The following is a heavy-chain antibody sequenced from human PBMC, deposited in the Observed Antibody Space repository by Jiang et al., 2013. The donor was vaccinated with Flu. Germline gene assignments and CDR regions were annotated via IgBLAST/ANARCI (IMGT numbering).Heavy chain of an antibody. J-gene: IGHJ5*02. CDR3: GRGQKTFDP. CDR2: IDPSGGSP. CDR1: GYTFTKYY. V-gene: IGHV1-46*01. Sequence: SGAEVKKPGASVKVSCKAYGYTFTKYYMHWVRQAPGQGLEWMGLIDPSGGSPIFAQKFQGRVTMTRDTSTSTVCMELSSLRSEDTAVYYCGRGQKTFDPWGQGTLVTVSS.